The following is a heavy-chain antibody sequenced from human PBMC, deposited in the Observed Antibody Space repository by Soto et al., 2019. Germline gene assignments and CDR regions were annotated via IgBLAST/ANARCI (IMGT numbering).Heavy chain of an antibody. V-gene: IGHV3-53*01. J-gene: IGHJ6*02. CDR1: GFTVSSNY. Sequence: GGSLRLSCAASGFTVSSNYMSWVRQAPGKGLEWVSVIYSGGSTYYADSVKGRFTISRDNSKNTLYLQMNSLRAEDTAVYYCARDSVTDPHLYGMDVWGQGTTVTVSS. CDR3: ARDSVTDPHLYGMDV. D-gene: IGHD3-16*02. CDR2: IYSGGST.